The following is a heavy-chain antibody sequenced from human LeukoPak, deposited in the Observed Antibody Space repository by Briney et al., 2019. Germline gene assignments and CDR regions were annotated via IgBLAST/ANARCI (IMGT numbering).Heavy chain of an antibody. V-gene: IGHV3-9*03. CDR3: SRGDMDV. CDR2: ISWNSAGI. D-gene: IGHD3-10*01. Sequence: GGSLRLSCVASGFTFGDYAMHWVRQPPGKGLEWVSGISWNSAGIGYADSVKGRFTISRDNAKNSLYLQMNSLRAEDMALYYCSRGDMDVWGKGTTVSVSS. J-gene: IGHJ6*03. CDR1: GFTFGDYA.